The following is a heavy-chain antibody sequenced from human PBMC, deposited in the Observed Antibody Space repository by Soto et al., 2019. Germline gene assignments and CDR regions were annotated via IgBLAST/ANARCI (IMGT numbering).Heavy chain of an antibody. CDR3: ATARYIWGSYRFDY. D-gene: IGHD3-16*02. Sequence: ASVKVSCKVSGYTLTELSMHWVRQAPGKGLEWMGGFDPEDGETIYAQKFQGRVTMTEDTSTDTAYMELSSLRSEDTAVYYCATARYIWGSYRFDYWGQGTLVTVSS. V-gene: IGHV1-24*01. CDR1: GYTLTELS. CDR2: FDPEDGET. J-gene: IGHJ4*02.